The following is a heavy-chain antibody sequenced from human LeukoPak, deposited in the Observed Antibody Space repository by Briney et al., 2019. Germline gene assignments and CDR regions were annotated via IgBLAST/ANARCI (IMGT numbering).Heavy chain of an antibody. Sequence: GGSLRLSCAASGFTFSNYAMSWVRQAPGKGLEWVSGISGSGGSTYYADSVMGRFTISRDNSKNTPYLQMNSLTDEDTAVYYCAKKWGVGTTTLDYFDYWGQGTLVTVSS. V-gene: IGHV3-23*01. J-gene: IGHJ4*02. CDR2: ISGSGGST. CDR3: AKKWGVGTTTLDYFDY. CDR1: GFTFSNYA. D-gene: IGHD1-26*01.